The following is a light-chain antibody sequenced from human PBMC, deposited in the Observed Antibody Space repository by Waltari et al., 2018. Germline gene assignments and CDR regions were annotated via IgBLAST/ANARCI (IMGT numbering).Light chain of an antibody. CDR1: SSNLGSGYD. V-gene: IGLV1-40*01. Sequence: QSVLTQPPSLSGAPGQRVTISCTGSSSNLGSGYDVHWYQQLPGTAPKLLIYGNNSRPAGVPDRVSGSRSGTSASLAITGLQAEDEADYYCQSYDNSLSGAWVFGGGTKLTVL. CDR3: QSYDNSLSGAWV. J-gene: IGLJ3*02. CDR2: GNN.